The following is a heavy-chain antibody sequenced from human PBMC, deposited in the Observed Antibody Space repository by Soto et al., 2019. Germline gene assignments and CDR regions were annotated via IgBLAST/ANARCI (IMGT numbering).Heavy chain of an antibody. CDR1: GGSISSYY. D-gene: IGHD1-7*01. Sequence: ETLSLTCTVSGGSISSYYWSWIRQPAGKGLEWIGRIYTSGSTNYNPSLKSRVTMSVDTSKNQFSLKLSSVTAADTAVYYCARLNWNYGRGWFDPWGQGTLVTVSS. J-gene: IGHJ5*02. CDR3: ARLNWNYGRGWFDP. CDR2: IYTSGST. V-gene: IGHV4-4*07.